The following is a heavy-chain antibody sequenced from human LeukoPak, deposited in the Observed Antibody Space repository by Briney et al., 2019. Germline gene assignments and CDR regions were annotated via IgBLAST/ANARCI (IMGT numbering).Heavy chain of an antibody. CDR2: IYYSGST. J-gene: IGHJ6*03. D-gene: IGHD1-26*01. CDR3: ARSSIVGATNFYYYYMDV. CDR1: GGSISSYY. V-gene: IGHV4-59*08. Sequence: SETLSLTCTVSGGSISSYYWSWIRQPPGKGLEWIGFIYYSGSTNYSPSLKSRVTISVDPSKNQFSLKLSSVTAADTAVYYCARSSIVGATNFYYYYMDVWGKGTTVTVSS.